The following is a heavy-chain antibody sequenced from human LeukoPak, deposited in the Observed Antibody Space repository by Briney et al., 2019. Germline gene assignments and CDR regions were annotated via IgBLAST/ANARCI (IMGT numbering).Heavy chain of an antibody. Sequence: GASVKASCKASGYTSSSYDISWGRQATGQGVEWMGWMNPNRGNTGYAQKFHGRVTMTKNTSISTAYMELSSLRSEDTAVYYCARGGRHVATVLKETPYYYYMDVWGKGTTVTVSS. V-gene: IGHV1-8*01. D-gene: IGHD5-12*01. CDR1: GYTSSSYD. J-gene: IGHJ6*03. CDR2: MNPNRGNT. CDR3: ARGGRHVATVLKETPYYYYMDV.